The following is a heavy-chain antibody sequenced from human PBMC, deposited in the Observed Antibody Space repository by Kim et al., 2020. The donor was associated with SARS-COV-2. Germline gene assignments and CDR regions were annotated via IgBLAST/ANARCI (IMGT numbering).Heavy chain of an antibody. D-gene: IGHD3-16*02. V-gene: IGHV3-23*01. CDR2: ISGSGTT. Sequence: GWSLRLSCAASGFTFSRYALSWVRQAPGKGLEWVSAISGSGTTYYGDSAKGRFTISRDNSKNALSLQMNSLRVEDTARYYCAKGGAYDYVWGSSRFDFWGQGTLVTVSS. CDR1: GFTFSRYA. J-gene: IGHJ4*02. CDR3: AKGGAYDYVWGSSRFDF.